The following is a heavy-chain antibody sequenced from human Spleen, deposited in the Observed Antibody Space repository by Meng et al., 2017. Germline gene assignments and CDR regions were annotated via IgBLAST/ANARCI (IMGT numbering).Heavy chain of an antibody. Sequence: GESLKISCAASGFTFSSSVMHWVRQAPGKGLEWVAVIWYDGSNKNYADSVKGRLTISRDNSKNTLYLQMNSLRVEDTAVYYCARDNYAYSSGWLTFFDYWGQGTLVTVSS. CDR1: GFTFSSSV. CDR2: IWYDGSNK. CDR3: ARDNYAYSSGWLTFFDY. V-gene: IGHV3-33*01. D-gene: IGHD6-19*01. J-gene: IGHJ4*02.